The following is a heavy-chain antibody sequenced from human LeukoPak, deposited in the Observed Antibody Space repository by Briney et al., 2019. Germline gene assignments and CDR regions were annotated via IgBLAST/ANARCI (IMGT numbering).Heavy chain of an antibody. Sequence: GGSLRLSCVASGFTFSDCYMSWIRQAPGKGLEWVSAISGSGGSTYYADSVKGRFTISRDNSKNTLYLQMNSLRAEDTAVYYCANPPIPTPWWYFDLWGRGTLVTVSS. D-gene: IGHD2-21*01. J-gene: IGHJ2*01. CDR1: GFTFSDCY. V-gene: IGHV3-23*01. CDR2: ISGSGGST. CDR3: ANPPIPTPWWYFDL.